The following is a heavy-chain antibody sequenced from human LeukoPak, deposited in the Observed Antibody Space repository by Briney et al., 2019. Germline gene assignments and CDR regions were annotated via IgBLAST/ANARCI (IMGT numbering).Heavy chain of an antibody. CDR3: ARSRFCSGGNCYLDAFDI. D-gene: IGHD2-15*01. Sequence: GGSLRLSCAASGFTFSSCSMNWVRQAPGKGLEWVSSISSSSYIYYADSVRGRFTISRDNAKNSLYLRMNSLRAEDTAVYYCARSRFCSGGNCYLDAFDIWGQGTMVTVSS. CDR2: ISSSSYI. CDR1: GFTFSSCS. J-gene: IGHJ3*02. V-gene: IGHV3-21*01.